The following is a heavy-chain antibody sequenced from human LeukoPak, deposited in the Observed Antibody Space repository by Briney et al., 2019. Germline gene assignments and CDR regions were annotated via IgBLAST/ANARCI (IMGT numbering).Heavy chain of an antibody. Sequence: NASETLSLTCTVSGGSISSYYWSWIRQPPGKGLEWIGYIYYSGSTNYNPSLKSRVTISVDTSKNQFSLKLSSVTAADTAVYYCARDGIVSWYFDLWGRGTLVTVSS. CDR2: IYYSGST. CDR1: GGSISSYY. J-gene: IGHJ2*01. V-gene: IGHV4-59*01. D-gene: IGHD3-16*02. CDR3: ARDGIVSWYFDL.